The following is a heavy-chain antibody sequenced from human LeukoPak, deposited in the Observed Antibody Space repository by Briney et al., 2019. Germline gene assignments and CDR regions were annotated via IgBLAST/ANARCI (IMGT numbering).Heavy chain of an antibody. D-gene: IGHD2-8*01. Sequence: TESLSLTCSVSGGSIGSYYGGWIPQPAGKGLGWIGRIYTSGSTNYNPSLKSRVTMSVNTSKNQFSLKLSSVTAADTAVYYCAALRNGVRFPVDYWAQGTLVTVSS. CDR2: IYTSGST. V-gene: IGHV4-4*07. J-gene: IGHJ4*02. CDR1: GGSIGSYY. CDR3: AALRNGVRFPVDY.